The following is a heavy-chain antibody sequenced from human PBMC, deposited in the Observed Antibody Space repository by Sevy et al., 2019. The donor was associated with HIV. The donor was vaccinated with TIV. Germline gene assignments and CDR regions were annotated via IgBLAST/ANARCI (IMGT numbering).Heavy chain of an antibody. D-gene: IGHD6-19*01. V-gene: IGHV1-2*02. J-gene: IGHJ4*02. CDR2: INPNSGGT. CDR1: GYTFTGYY. Sequence: ASVKVSCKASGYTFTGYYMHWVRQAPGQGLEWMGWINPNSGGTNYAQKFQDRVTMTRDTSISTAYMELSRLRSDDTAVYYCAREGIAVAAQGIDYWGQGTLVTVSS. CDR3: AREGIAVAAQGIDY.